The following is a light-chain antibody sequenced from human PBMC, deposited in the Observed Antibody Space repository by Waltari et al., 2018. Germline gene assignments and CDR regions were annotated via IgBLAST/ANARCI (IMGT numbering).Light chain of an antibody. Sequence: DIHITQSPFFLSASVGDSVTITCRASQNISTYLNWCQQEKGRAPRLLIYDASTLQSGVPSRFSGSGSGTDFTLTIRSLQPEDFATYYCQQSNSTPYTFGQGTKLEIK. CDR3: QQSNSTPYT. CDR1: QNISTY. CDR2: DAS. J-gene: IGKJ2*01. V-gene: IGKV1-39*01.